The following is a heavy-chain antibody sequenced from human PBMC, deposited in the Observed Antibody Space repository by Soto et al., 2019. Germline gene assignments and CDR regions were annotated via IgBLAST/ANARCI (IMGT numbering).Heavy chain of an antibody. CDR1: GGSFSGYY. D-gene: IGHD3-3*01. Sequence: SETLSLTCAVYGGSFSGYYWSWIRQPPGKGLEWIGEINHSGSANYNPSLKSRVTISIDTSKNQFSLKLSSVTAADTAVYYCARTAVLRFLEWFRQFDPWGQGTLVTVSS. CDR3: ARTAVLRFLEWFRQFDP. V-gene: IGHV4-34*01. CDR2: INHSGSA. J-gene: IGHJ5*02.